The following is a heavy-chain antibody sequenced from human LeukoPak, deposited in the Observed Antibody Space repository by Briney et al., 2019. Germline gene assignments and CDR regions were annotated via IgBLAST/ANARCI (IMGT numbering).Heavy chain of an antibody. J-gene: IGHJ5*02. CDR2: IYYSGST. D-gene: IGHD5-24*01. V-gene: IGHV4-59*01. CDR3: ARARDGHTDNWFDP. CDR1: GGSINSYY. Sequence: SETLSLTCTVSGGSINSYYWSWIRQPPGKGLEWIGYIYYSGSTNYNPSLKSRVTISVDTSKNQFSLKMSSVTAADTAVYYCARARDGHTDNWFDPWGQGTLVIVSS.